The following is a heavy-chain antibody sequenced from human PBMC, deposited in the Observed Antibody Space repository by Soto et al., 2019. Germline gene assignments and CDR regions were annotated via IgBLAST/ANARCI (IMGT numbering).Heavy chain of an antibody. CDR3: ARDPRTYYYDTTGSPIDF. J-gene: IGHJ4*02. D-gene: IGHD3-22*01. CDR2: ISGYNGNT. Sequence: QVQLVQSGGEVERPGASVRVSCKASGYTFSNYGISWVRQAPGQGLEWMGWISGYNGNTNYAQKLQDRITLTTDIPTSTAYMELRSLRSDDTAVYYCARDPRTYYYDTTGSPIDFWGQGTLVTVSS. CDR1: GYTFSNYG. V-gene: IGHV1-18*01.